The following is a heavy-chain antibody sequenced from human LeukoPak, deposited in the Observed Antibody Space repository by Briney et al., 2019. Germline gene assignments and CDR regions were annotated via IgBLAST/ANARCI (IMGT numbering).Heavy chain of an antibody. J-gene: IGHJ4*02. CDR2: IWYDGSNK. CDR3: ARDLGDIVVVPAAMPFDY. CDR1: GFTFSSYG. Sequence: GGSLRLSCAASGFTFSSYGMHWVRQAPGKGPEWVAVIWYDGSNKYYADSVKGRFTISRDNSKNTLYLQMNSLRAEDTAVYYCARDLGDIVVVPAAMPFDYWGQGTLVTVSS. D-gene: IGHD2-2*01. V-gene: IGHV3-33*01.